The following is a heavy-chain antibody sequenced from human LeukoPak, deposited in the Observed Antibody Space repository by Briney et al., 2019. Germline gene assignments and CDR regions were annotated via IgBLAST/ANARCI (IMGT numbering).Heavy chain of an antibody. CDR3: ARGLIAAAGTLYY. V-gene: IGHV3-23*01. D-gene: IGHD6-13*01. CDR2: ISGGGGST. Sequence: GGSLRLSCAASGFTFTNYAMSWVRQAPGKGLEWVSGISGGGGSTYYADSVKGRFTISKDNSKNTLYLQMNSLRAEDTAVYYCARGLIAAAGTLYYWGQGTLVTVSS. CDR1: GFTFTNYA. J-gene: IGHJ4*02.